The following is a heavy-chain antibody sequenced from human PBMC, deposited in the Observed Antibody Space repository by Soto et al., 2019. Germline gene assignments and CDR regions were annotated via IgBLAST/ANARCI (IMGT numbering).Heavy chain of an antibody. Sequence: SSETLSLTCTVSGDSINSYHWTWIRQPPGKGLEWIGYIYYSGSTNYNPSLKSRATISVDMSKNQFSLELSSVSAADTAVYYCARETYYYESGAYYYGIDIWGQGTMVTVSS. D-gene: IGHD3-22*01. CDR3: ARETYYYESGAYYYGIDI. J-gene: IGHJ3*02. CDR1: GDSINSYH. V-gene: IGHV4-59*01. CDR2: IYYSGST.